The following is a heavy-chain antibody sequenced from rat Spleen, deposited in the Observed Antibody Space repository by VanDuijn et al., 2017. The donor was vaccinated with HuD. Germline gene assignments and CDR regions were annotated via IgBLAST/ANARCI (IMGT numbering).Heavy chain of an antibody. CDR2: ISTGGGNT. Sequence: EVQLVESGGGLVQPGRSLKLSCAASGFTFSNYDMAWVRQAPTKGLEWIASISTGGGNTYYRDSVKGRFTISRDNAKRTLFLQVDSLRSEDTATYYCTTRPFYSSLNWFPYWGQGTLVTVSS. CDR1: GFTFSNYD. D-gene: IGHD1-2*01. CDR3: TTRPFYSSLNWFPY. V-gene: IGHV5-25*01. J-gene: IGHJ3*01.